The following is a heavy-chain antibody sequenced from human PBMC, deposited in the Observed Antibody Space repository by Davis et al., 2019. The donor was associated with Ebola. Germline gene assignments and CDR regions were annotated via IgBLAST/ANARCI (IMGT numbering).Heavy chain of an antibody. CDR1: GFSFSSYW. D-gene: IGHD3-22*01. Sequence: PGGSLRLSCAASGFSFSSYWMYWVRQAPGKGLVWVSRMNGDGSTGYADSVKGRFTISRDNAKNTMYLQMNSLRGEDTAVYYCAGGDDNSGYYSYYFDYWGQGTLVTVSS. V-gene: IGHV3-74*01. CDR3: AGGDDNSGYYSYYFDY. CDR2: MNGDGST. J-gene: IGHJ4*02.